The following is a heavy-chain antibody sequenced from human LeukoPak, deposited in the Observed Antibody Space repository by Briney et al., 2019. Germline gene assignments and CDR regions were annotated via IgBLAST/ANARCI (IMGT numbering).Heavy chain of an antibody. Sequence: SETLSLTCAVSGGSISSGGYSWSWIRQPPGKGLEWTGYIYHSGSTYYNPSLKSRVTISVDRSKNQFSLKLSSVTAADTAVYYCARSPIGPIVVVDYGMDVWGQGTTVTVSS. CDR3: ARSPIGPIVVVDYGMDV. D-gene: IGHD2-15*01. CDR1: GGSISSGGYS. CDR2: IYHSGST. V-gene: IGHV4-30-2*01. J-gene: IGHJ6*02.